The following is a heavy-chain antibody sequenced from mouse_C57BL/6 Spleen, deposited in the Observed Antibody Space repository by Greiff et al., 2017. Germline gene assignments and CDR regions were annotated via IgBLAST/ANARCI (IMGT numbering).Heavy chain of an antibody. Sequence: EVKLMESGPGLAKPSQTLSLTCSVTGYSITSDYWNWIRKFPGNKLEYMGYISYSGSTYYNPSLKSRISITRDTSKNQYYLQLNSVTTEDTATYYCASLITTVVATFPHWYFDVWGTGTTVTVSS. CDR2: ISYSGST. V-gene: IGHV3-8*01. J-gene: IGHJ1*03. CDR3: ASLITTVVATFPHWYFDV. CDR1: GYSITSDY. D-gene: IGHD1-1*01.